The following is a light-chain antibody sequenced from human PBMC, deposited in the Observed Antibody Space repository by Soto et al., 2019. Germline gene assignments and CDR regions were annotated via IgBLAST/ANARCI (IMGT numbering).Light chain of an antibody. J-gene: IGKJ1*01. V-gene: IGKV2-30*01. Sequence: DVVMTQSPLSLPVTLGQPASISCRSSQSLVYSDGNTYLTWFQQRPGQSPRRLIYEVSNRDSGVPDRFSGSGSGTDFTLKISGVEAEDVGVYYCMQGTLWPWTFGQGTKVEIK. CDR2: EVS. CDR1: QSLVYSDGNTY. CDR3: MQGTLWPWT.